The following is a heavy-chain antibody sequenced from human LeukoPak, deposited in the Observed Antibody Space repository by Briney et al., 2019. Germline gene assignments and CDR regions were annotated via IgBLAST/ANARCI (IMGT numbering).Heavy chain of an antibody. CDR1: GFTFSSYG. J-gene: IGHJ4*02. Sequence: PGGSLRLSCAASGFTFSSYGMHWVRQAPGKGLEWVAVIWFDGSYKYYADSVKGRFTISRDNSKSTLYLQMNSLRAEDTAVYYCATKGDWNWGQGTLVTVSS. CDR3: ATKGDWN. V-gene: IGHV3-33*01. CDR2: IWFDGSYK. D-gene: IGHD3/OR15-3a*01.